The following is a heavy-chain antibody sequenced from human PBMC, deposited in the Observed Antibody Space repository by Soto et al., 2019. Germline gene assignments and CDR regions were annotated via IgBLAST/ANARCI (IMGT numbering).Heavy chain of an antibody. V-gene: IGHV1-18*01. CDR1: GYSFNTSC. CDR2: ISPYNANT. D-gene: IGHD2-2*01. J-gene: IGHJ4*01. Sequence: ASVKVSCKASGYSFNTSCISCVRHAPGQGIEWMAWISPYNANTFYARNLQGRVTVTTDTSTSTAYMELRNLRSDDTAVYYCARDDRDYCCGSSCPYFDFCGQGTQVTVSA. CDR3: ARDDRDYCCGSSCPYFDF.